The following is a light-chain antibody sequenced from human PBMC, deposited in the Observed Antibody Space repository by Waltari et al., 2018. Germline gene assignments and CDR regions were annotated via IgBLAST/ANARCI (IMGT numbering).Light chain of an antibody. Sequence: DIQMTQSPSTLSASVGDTVSITCRASQSINRWLAWYQQKPGKAPNRLIYRASTLESGVPSRFSGSESGAEFTLTISSLQPDDFATYYCQQYSDDWTFGQGTNVEIK. V-gene: IGKV1-5*03. J-gene: IGKJ1*01. CDR2: RAS. CDR3: QQYSDDWT. CDR1: QSINRW.